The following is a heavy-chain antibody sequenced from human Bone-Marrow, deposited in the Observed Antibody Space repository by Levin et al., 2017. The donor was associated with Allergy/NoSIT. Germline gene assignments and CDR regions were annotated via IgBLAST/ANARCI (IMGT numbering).Heavy chain of an antibody. CDR1: GFTFSEDG. CDR3: VRESMVGIYSS. Sequence: LSLTCAASGFTFSEDGMSWVRPSPGKGLEWVSYISSLSSYIYYGDSVKGRFTISRDNAEKSLFLQMNSLRVEDTAVYYCVRESMVGIYSSWGQGTLVTVSS. CDR2: ISSLSSYI. D-gene: IGHD2-21*01. J-gene: IGHJ5*02. V-gene: IGHV3-21*01.